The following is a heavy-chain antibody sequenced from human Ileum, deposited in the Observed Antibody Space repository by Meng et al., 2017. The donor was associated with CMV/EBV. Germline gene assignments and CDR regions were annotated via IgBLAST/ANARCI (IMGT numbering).Heavy chain of an antibody. D-gene: IGHD1-20*01. CDR3: ALTAVNWFDP. Sequence: LPCTVSGGSMGSGAYHWAWIRQPPGRGLEWIGSIYYNGNTFYNPSLKSRVTISGDTSKNQFSLKVSSLTAADTAVYYCALTAVNWFDPWGHGTLVTVSS. V-gene: IGHV4-39*07. CDR2: IYYNGNT. CDR1: GGSMGSGAYH. J-gene: IGHJ5*02.